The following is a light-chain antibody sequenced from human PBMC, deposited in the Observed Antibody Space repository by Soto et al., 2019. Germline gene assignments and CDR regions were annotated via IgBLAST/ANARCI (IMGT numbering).Light chain of an antibody. CDR2: EVS. J-gene: IGLJ1*01. CDR3: SSFTSNSTYV. V-gene: IGLV2-18*02. Sequence: QPALTQPPSVSGSPRHAVAISCTGTSSDVGSYNRVAWYRQSPGTAPKLMIYEVSNRPSGVPDRFSGSKSGNTASLTISGLQAEDEADYYCSSFTSNSTYVFGTRTKVTVL. CDR1: SSDVGSYNR.